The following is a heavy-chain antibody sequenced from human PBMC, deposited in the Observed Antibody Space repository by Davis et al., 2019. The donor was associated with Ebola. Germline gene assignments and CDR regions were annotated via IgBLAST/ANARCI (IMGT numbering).Heavy chain of an antibody. CDR2: ISSSSSYI. Sequence: GESLKISCAASGFTFSSYSMNWVRQAPGKGLEWVSSISSSSSYIYYADSVKGRFTISRDNAKNSLYLQMNSLRAEDTAVYYCAKARDAYDWGQMDVWGKGTTVTVSS. CDR3: AKARDAYDWGQMDV. J-gene: IGHJ6*04. D-gene: IGHD3-16*01. CDR1: GFTFSSYS. V-gene: IGHV3-21*04.